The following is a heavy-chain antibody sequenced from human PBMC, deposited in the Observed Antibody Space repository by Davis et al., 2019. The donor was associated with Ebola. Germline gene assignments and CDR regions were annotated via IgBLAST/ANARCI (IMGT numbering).Heavy chain of an antibody. CDR1: GFTFSSYS. J-gene: IGHJ4*02. V-gene: IGHV3-21*01. CDR3: ARDLVVVAADYFDY. CDR2: LSSSSSYI. Sequence: GGSLRLSCAASGFTFSSYSMNWVRQAPGKGLEWVSSLSSSSSYIYYADSVKGRFTISRDNAKNSLYLQINSLRAEDTAVYYCARDLVVVAADYFDYWGQGTLVTVSS. D-gene: IGHD2-15*01.